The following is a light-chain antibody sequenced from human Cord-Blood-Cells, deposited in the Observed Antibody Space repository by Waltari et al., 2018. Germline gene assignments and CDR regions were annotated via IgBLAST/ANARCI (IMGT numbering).Light chain of an antibody. Sequence: SYELTQPPSVSVSPGQTARITCSGDALPKQYAYWYQQKPGQAPVLGIYKDSERPSGIPERFSGSSSGTTVTFTISEVQAEDEADYYCQSADSSGTYVVFGGGTKLTVL. CDR1: ALPKQY. V-gene: IGLV3-25*03. CDR3: QSADSSGTYVV. CDR2: KDS. J-gene: IGLJ2*01.